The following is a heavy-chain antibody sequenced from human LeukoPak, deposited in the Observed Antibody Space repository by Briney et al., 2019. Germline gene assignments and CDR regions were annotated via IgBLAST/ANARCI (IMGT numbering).Heavy chain of an antibody. CDR2: ISAYNGNT. J-gene: IGHJ6*02. D-gene: IGHD3-3*01. CDR3: ARDWLDFWSGYSPTYYYYGMDV. Sequence: AASVKVSCKASGYTFTSYYMHWVRQAPGQGLEWMGWISAYNGNTNYAQKLQGRVTMTTDTSTSTAYMELRSLRSDDTAVYYCARDWLDFWSGYSPTYYYYGMDVWGQGTTVTVSS. V-gene: IGHV1-18*04. CDR1: GYTFTSYY.